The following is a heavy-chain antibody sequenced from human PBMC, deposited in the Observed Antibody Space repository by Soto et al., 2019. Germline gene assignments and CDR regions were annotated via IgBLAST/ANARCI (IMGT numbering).Heavy chain of an antibody. D-gene: IGHD2-21*02. CDR2: IHNTGST. CDR3: ARDLWGYCGTDCYPLDV. CDR1: GDSISGYH. V-gene: IGHV4-59*01. J-gene: IGHJ6*02. Sequence: SQTLSLTCTVSGDSISGYHWNWIRQPPGKGVEWIGYIHNTGSTVYNPSFKSRVTISVDTSKNQFSLKLNSVTAADTAVYYCARDLWGYCGTDCYPLDVWGQGTTVTVSS.